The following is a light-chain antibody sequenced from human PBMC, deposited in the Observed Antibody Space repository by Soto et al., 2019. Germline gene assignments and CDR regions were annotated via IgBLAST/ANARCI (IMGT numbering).Light chain of an antibody. J-gene: IGKJ2*01. CDR1: QSVSSN. CDR3: QHYNNWPFT. CDR2: GAS. V-gene: IGKV3-15*01. Sequence: EIVMTQSPATLSVSPGERATLSCRASQSVSSNLAWYQQKPGQAPRLLSYGASGRATGIPARFSGSGSGTEFTLTIRSLQSEDFAVYYCQHYNNWPFTFGQGTKLEIK.